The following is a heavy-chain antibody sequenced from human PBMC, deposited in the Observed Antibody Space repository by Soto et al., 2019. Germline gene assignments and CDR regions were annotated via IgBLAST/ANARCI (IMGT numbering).Heavy chain of an antibody. J-gene: IGHJ3*01. CDR1: GGTSSDYA. CDR3: AGSFKYGSGTFDALDV. D-gene: IGHD3-10*01. CDR2: IIPIFGTA. V-gene: IGHV1-69*01. Sequence: QVLLVQSGTEVKKPGSSVKVSCQASGGTSSDYALTWVRQAPGQGLEWMGGIIPIFGTANYAQRFQGRDSITADESSSTADMELSSLKSEDTAVYYCAGSFKYGSGTFDALDVWGHGTMVMVSS.